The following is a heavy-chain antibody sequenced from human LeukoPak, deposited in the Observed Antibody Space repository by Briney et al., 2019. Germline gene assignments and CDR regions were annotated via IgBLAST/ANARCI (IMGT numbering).Heavy chain of an antibody. CDR3: AEKRDYGDYIFDY. CDR1: GGTFSSYA. Sequence: GSSVKVSCKASGGTFSSYAISWVRQAPGQGLEWMGRIIPILGIANYAQKSQGRVTITADKSTSTAYMELSSLRSEDTAVYYCAEKRDYGDYIFDYWGQGTLVTVSS. V-gene: IGHV1-69*04. J-gene: IGHJ4*02. CDR2: IIPILGIA. D-gene: IGHD4-17*01.